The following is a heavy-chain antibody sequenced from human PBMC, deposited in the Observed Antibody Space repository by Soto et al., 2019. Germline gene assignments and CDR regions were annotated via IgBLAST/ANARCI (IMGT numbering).Heavy chain of an antibody. CDR1: GGSISSGGYY. Sequence: PSETLSLTCTVSGGSISSGGYYWSWIRQHPGKGLEWIGYIYYSGSTYYNPSLKSRVTISVDTSKNQFSLKLSSVTAADTAVYYCAREGFWSGYHYDYWGQGTLVTVSS. V-gene: IGHV4-31*03. CDR3: AREGFWSGYHYDY. J-gene: IGHJ4*02. CDR2: IYYSGST. D-gene: IGHD3-3*01.